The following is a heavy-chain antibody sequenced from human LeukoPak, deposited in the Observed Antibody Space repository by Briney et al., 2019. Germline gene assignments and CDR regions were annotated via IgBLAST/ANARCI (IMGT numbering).Heavy chain of an antibody. J-gene: IGHJ5*02. D-gene: IGHD3-16*01. Sequence: GGSLRLSCAVSGLLVSSNSMSWVRQAPGKGLEWVSIIYSGGSTNYADSVKGRSTISRDNSKNTLYLQMNSLRAEDTALYYCARVAGLSWGQGTLVTVSS. CDR1: GLLVSSNS. V-gene: IGHV3-66*01. CDR3: ARVAGLS. CDR2: IYSGGST.